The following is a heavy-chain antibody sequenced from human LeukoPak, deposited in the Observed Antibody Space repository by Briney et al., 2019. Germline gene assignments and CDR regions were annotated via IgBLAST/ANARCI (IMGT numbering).Heavy chain of an antibody. CDR1: GGSFSGYY. V-gene: IGHV4-34*01. CDR2: INHSGST. J-gene: IGHJ4*02. Sequence: SETLSLTCAVYGGSFSGYYWSWIRQPPGKGLEWIGEINHSGSTNYNPSLKSRVTISVDTSKNQFSLKVSSVTAADTAVYYCARDKIVGATHFDYWGQGTLVTVSS. CDR3: ARDKIVGATHFDY. D-gene: IGHD1-26*01.